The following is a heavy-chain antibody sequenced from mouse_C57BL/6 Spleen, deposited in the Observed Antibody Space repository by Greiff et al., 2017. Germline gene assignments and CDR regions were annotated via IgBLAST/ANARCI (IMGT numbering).Heavy chain of an antibody. J-gene: IGHJ2*01. CDR1: GFSLSTSGMG. Sequence: VKLMESGPGILQSSQTLSLTCSFSGFSLSTSGMGVSWIRQRSGKGLEWLAHIYWDDDKRYNPSLKSRLTISKDTSRNQVFLKITSVDTADTATYYCARIYDYDDALYFDYWGQGTTLTVSS. D-gene: IGHD2-4*01. V-gene: IGHV8-12*01. CDR2: IYWDDDK. CDR3: ARIYDYDDALYFDY.